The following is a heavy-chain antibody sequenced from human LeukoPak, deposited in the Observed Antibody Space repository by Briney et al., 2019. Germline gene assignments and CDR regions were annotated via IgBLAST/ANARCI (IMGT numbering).Heavy chain of an antibody. CDR2: FDPEDGET. CDR1: GYTLTELS. Sequence: ASVKVSCKVSGYTLTELSMHWVRQAPGKGLEWMGGFDPEDGETIYAQKFQGRVTMTEDTSTDTAYMELSSLRSEDTAVYYCASALTWFGGPLVAFDIWGQGTMVTVSS. CDR3: ASALTWFGGPLVAFDI. J-gene: IGHJ3*02. D-gene: IGHD3-10*01. V-gene: IGHV1-24*01.